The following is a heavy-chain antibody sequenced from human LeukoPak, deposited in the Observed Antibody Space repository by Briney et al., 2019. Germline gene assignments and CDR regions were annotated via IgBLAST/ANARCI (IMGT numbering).Heavy chain of an antibody. Sequence: PSQTLSLTCTVSRGAITSGGYSWNWIRQPPGKGLEWIGYISDRGPAYYNPSLKSRFTISVDRPKNQFFLTVTSVTAADTAGYFCARSRQASGLLGSWGQGTLVAVSS. D-gene: IGHD3-10*01. CDR2: ISDRGPA. J-gene: IGHJ5*01. V-gene: IGHV4-30-2*01. CDR3: ARSRQASGLLGS. CDR1: RGAITSGGYS.